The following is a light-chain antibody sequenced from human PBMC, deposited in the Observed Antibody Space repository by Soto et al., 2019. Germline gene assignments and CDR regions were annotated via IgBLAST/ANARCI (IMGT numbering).Light chain of an antibody. V-gene: IGKV3-15*01. CDR2: GVS. J-gene: IGKJ2*02. CDR3: QSYNDWSCA. CDR1: ESLSYF. Sequence: EIVLTQSPATLSVSPGERVTLSCRASESLSYFLAWYQHKPGQSPRLLIYGVSTRVAGVPSRFSGGGSATDFTLTISSLQSEDFAVYCCQSYNDWSCAFGQGTKLEI.